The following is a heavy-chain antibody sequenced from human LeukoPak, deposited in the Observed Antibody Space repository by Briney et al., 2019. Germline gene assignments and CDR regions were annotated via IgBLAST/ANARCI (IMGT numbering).Heavy chain of an antibody. J-gene: IGHJ4*02. CDR2: ISWNSGSI. CDR1: GFTFDDYA. CDR3: ANPNN. V-gene: IGHV3-9*01. Sequence: QSGGSLRLSCAASGFTFDDYAMHWVRQAPGKGLEWVSGISWNSGSIGYADSVKGRFTISRDNAKNSLYLQMNSLRAEDTALYYCANPNNWGQGTLVTVSS.